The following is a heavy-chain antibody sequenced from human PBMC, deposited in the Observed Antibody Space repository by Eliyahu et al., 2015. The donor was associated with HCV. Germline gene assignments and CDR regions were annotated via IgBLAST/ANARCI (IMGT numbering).Heavy chain of an antibody. CDR1: GGXISSDNYF. D-gene: IGHD6-13*01. Sequence: QVQLQESGPGLVKPSQTLSLTCTVSGGXISSDNYFWNWIRQPAGKGLEWIGRIYTSGSTKYNPSLKSRVTILIDMSKNQFSLKLTSVTAADTAVYFCARSLSAADTDWFDPWGQGTLVTVSS. J-gene: IGHJ5*02. V-gene: IGHV4-61*02. CDR2: IYTSGST. CDR3: ARSLSAADTDWFDP.